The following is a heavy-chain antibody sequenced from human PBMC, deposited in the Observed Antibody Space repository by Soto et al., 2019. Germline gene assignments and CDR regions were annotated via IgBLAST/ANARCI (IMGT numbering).Heavy chain of an antibody. CDR2: ISYDGSNK. CDR1: GFTFSSYA. J-gene: IGHJ4*02. V-gene: IGHV3-30-3*01. D-gene: IGHD6-19*01. Sequence: ESGGGVVQPGRSLRLSCAASGFTFSSYAMHWVRQAPGKGLEWVAVISYDGSNKYYADSVKGRFTISRDNSKNTLHLQMNSLRAEDTAVYYCGRQGYSSGWYYFDYWGQGTLITVSS. CDR3: GRQGYSSGWYYFDY.